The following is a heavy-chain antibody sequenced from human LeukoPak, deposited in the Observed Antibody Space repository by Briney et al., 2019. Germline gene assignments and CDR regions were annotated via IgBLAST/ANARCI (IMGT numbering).Heavy chain of an antibody. Sequence: WASVKVSCKASGGTFGSYAISWVRQAPGQGLEWMGGIIPIFGTANYAQKFQGRVTITADESTSTAYMELSSLRSEDTAVYYCAREISGGWYRTGLFDYRGQGTLVTVSS. V-gene: IGHV1-69*13. D-gene: IGHD6-19*01. CDR3: AREISGGWYRTGLFDY. CDR1: GGTFGSYA. J-gene: IGHJ4*02. CDR2: IIPIFGTA.